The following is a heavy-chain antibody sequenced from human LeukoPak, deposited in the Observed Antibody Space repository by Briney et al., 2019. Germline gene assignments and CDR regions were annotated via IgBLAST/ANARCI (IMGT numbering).Heavy chain of an antibody. Sequence: PGGSLRLSCSASGFTFSSYAMHWVRQAPGKGLEYLSAISNNGGSTYYADSVKGRFTISRDNSKNTLYLQMNSLKPEDTAVYYCARDFGAGWEEPKYSFDYWGQGILVTVSS. J-gene: IGHJ4*02. CDR2: ISNNGGST. CDR1: GFTFSSYA. CDR3: ARDFGAGWEEPKYSFDY. V-gene: IGHV3-64*04. D-gene: IGHD3-10*01.